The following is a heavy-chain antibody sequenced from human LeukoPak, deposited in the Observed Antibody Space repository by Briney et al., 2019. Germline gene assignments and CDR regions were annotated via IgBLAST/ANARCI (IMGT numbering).Heavy chain of an antibody. D-gene: IGHD3-10*01. Sequence: GGSLRLSCAASEFTFSRYDMHWVRQAPGKGLEYVSGVTSNGDRTFYAKSVKGGFTISRDNSKKTLYLQMGSLRTEDMAVYYCAGGSGTYSPDYWGQGTLVTVSS. V-gene: IGHV3-64*01. CDR3: AGGSGTYSPDY. CDR1: EFTFSRYD. CDR2: VTSNGDRT. J-gene: IGHJ4*02.